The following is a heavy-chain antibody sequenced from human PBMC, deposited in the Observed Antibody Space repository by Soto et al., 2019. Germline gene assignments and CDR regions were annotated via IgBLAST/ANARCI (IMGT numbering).Heavy chain of an antibody. CDR2: IGPESGAT. V-gene: IGHV1-2*02. D-gene: IGHD1-26*01. CDR1: GYTFTGHY. CDR3: GRGRSGQIVVFY. J-gene: IGHJ4*02. Sequence: ASVKVSCKASGYTFTGHYIHWVRQAPEQVPEWMGEIGPESGATRYAQKFQGRVTVTRDTSITTVYMELKNLSPDDTAVYYCGRGRSGQIVVFYWGQGTPVTVS.